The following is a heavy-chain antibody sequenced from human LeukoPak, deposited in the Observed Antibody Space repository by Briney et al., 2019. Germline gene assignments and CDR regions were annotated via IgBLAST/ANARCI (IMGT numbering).Heavy chain of an antibody. CDR1: GGSISSSSYY. Sequence: SETLSLTCTVSGGSISSSSYYWGWIRQPPGKGLEWIGSIFYSGSTHYNPSLKSRVTISVDTSKTQFSLKLSSVTAADTAVYYCARHPGLSSNRPSYYYYMDVWGKGTTVTVSS. CDR2: IFYSGST. D-gene: IGHD2-15*01. J-gene: IGHJ6*03. V-gene: IGHV4-39*01. CDR3: ARHPGLSSNRPSYYYYMDV.